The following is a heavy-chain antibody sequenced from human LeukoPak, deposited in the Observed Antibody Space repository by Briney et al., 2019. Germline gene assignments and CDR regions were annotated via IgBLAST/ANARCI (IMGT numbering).Heavy chain of an antibody. V-gene: IGHV3-11*04. D-gene: IGHD3-22*01. CDR1: GFTFSDYY. CDR3: ARGLKVINTIYYYYYMDV. Sequence: GGSLRLSCAASGFTFSDYYMSWIRQAPGKGLEWVSYISSSGSTIYYADSVKGRFTISRDNAKNSLYLQMNSLRAEDTAVYYCARGLKVINTIYYYYYMDVWGKGTTVTVSS. J-gene: IGHJ6*03. CDR2: ISSSGSTI.